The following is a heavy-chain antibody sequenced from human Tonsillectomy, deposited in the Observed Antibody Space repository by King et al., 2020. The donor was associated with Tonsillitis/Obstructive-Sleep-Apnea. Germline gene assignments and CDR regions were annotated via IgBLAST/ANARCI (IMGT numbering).Heavy chain of an antibody. CDR2: INTNTRNP. J-gene: IGHJ6*03. V-gene: IGHV7-4-1*02. D-gene: IGHD2-21*01. CDR3: ARDGNGDYRGHRYYYMDV. Sequence: QLVQSASELKQPGASVKVSCKASGYTFTSYAVSWVRQAPGQGLEWVGWINTNTRNPTYAQGFTGRFVFSLDTSASTAYLQISSLKTEDTAIYYCARDGNGDYRGHRYYYMDVWGKGTTVTVSS. CDR1: GYTFTSYA.